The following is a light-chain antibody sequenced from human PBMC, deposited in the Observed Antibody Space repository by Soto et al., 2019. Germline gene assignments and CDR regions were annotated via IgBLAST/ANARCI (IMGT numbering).Light chain of an antibody. J-gene: IGLJ2*01. V-gene: IGLV2-14*01. CDR3: SSYTSRAVV. CDR2: DVI. CDR1: SSDVGGYNH. Sequence: QSVLTQPASVSGSPGQSITISCTGTSSDVGGYNHVSWYQQHPGKAPKLMIYDVINRPSGVSNRFSGSKSGNTASLTISGLQAEDEADYYCSSYTSRAVVFGGGTKVTVL.